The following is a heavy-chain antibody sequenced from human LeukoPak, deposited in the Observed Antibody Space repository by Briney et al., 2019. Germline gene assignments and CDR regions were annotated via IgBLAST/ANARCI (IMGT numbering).Heavy chain of an antibody. CDR3: ARGPATRGVYYYYYYMDV. J-gene: IGHJ6*03. V-gene: IGHV1-8*03. CDR1: GYTFTSYD. CDR2: MNPNSGNT. D-gene: IGHD2-15*01. Sequence: ASVKVSCKASGYTFTSYDINWVRQATGQGLEWMGWMNPNSGNTGYAQKFQGRVTITRNTSISTAYMELSSLRSEDTAVYYCARGPATRGVYYYYYYMDVWGKGTTVTVSS.